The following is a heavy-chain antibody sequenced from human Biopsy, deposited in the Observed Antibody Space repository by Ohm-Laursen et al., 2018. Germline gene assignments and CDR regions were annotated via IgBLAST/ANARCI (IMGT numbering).Heavy chain of an antibody. D-gene: IGHD3-3*01. J-gene: IGHJ3*01. CDR1: GASMTGYF. CDR3: AREDEGLLRALDL. CDR2: IYTIGDT. V-gene: IGHV4-4*07. Sequence: SETLSLTCTVSGASMTGYFWTWVWQPAGKGLEWIGHIYTIGDTTYNPSLESRVTMSLDTSENQFSLKMTSLTAADTAVYFCAREDEGLLRALDLWGQGTMVTVSS.